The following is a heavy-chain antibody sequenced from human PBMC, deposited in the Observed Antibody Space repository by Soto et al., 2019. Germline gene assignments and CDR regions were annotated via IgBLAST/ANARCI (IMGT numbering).Heavy chain of an antibody. Sequence: GASVKVSCKASGYTFTGYYMHWVRQAPGQGLEWMGWINPNSGGTNYAQKFQGWVTMTRDTSISTAYMELGRLRSDDTAVYYCARTPPGWEPLPFFDYWGQGTLVTVSS. V-gene: IGHV1-2*04. CDR2: INPNSGGT. CDR3: ARTPPGWEPLPFFDY. CDR1: GYTFTGYY. D-gene: IGHD1-26*01. J-gene: IGHJ4*02.